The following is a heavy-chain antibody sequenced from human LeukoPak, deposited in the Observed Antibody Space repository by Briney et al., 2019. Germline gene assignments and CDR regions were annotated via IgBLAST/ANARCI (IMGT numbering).Heavy chain of an antibody. Sequence: PSQTLSLTCTVSGGSISSGGYYWSWIRQHPGKGLEWIGYIYYSGSTYYNPSLKSRVTISVDTSKNQFSLKLSSVTAADTAVYYCARVRGYSGYDRIDYWGQGTLVTVSS. J-gene: IGHJ4*02. D-gene: IGHD5-12*01. CDR1: GGSISSGGYY. CDR3: ARVRGYSGYDRIDY. V-gene: IGHV4-31*03. CDR2: IYYSGST.